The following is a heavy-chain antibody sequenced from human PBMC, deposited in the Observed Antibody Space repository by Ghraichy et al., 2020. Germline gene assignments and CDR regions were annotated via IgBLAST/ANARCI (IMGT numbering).Heavy chain of an antibody. Sequence: GGSLRLSCAASGFTFSGYSMNWVRQAPGKGLEWLSYISASSRSTFYADSVKGRFTISRDNAKNSLYLQVKSLRDEDTAVYYCARGSKVVRFYYYDGMDVWSQGATVTVSS. D-gene: IGHD4-23*01. CDR3: ARGSKVVRFYYYDGMDV. J-gene: IGHJ6*02. CDR1: GFTFSGYS. CDR2: ISASSRST. V-gene: IGHV3-48*02.